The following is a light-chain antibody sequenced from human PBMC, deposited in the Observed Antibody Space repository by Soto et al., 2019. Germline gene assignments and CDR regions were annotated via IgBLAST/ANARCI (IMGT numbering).Light chain of an antibody. CDR1: QSVRSSY. CDR3: QQYCSSPQT. V-gene: IGKV3-20*01. J-gene: IGKJ1*01. CDR2: GAS. Sequence: EIVLTQSPGTLSSSPGERATLSCRASQSVRSSYLAWYQQKPGQAPRLLIYGASSRATGIPDRFSGSGSGTDFTLTISRLEPEDFAVYYCQQYCSSPQTFGQGTNVEIK.